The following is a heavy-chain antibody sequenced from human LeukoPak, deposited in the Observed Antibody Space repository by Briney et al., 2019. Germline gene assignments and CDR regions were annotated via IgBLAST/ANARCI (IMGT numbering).Heavy chain of an antibody. Sequence: GASVKVSCKASGYTFSSYDINWVRQSIGQGLEWMGWMNPNSGNIGYAQKFQGRVTMTSNTSISAVYMELSSLRSEDTAVYYCATERLEGWFDPWGQGTLVTVSS. CDR2: MNPNSGNI. CDR1: GYTFSSYD. V-gene: IGHV1-8*01. J-gene: IGHJ5*02. CDR3: ATERLEGWFDP. D-gene: IGHD6-19*01.